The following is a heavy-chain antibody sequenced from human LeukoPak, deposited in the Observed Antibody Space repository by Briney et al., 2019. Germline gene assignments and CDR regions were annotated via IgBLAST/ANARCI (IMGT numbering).Heavy chain of an antibody. V-gene: IGHV3-21*01. CDR3: ARDVGDFDY. Sequence: GGSLRLSCAASGFTFSSYSMNWVRQAPGKGLGWVSSISSSSSYIYYADSVKGRFTISRDNAKNSLYLQMNSLGAEDTAVYYCARDVGDFDYWGQGTLVTVSS. J-gene: IGHJ4*02. CDR2: ISSSSSYI. D-gene: IGHD1-26*01. CDR1: GFTFSSYS.